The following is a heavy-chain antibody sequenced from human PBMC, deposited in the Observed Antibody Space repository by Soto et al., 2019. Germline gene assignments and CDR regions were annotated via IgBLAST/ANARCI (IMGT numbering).Heavy chain of an antibody. CDR3: ARDLRTSGSYYYGMYF. Sequence: GGSQRLSCAASYFPAPSRYPNMVRQAPGKGLEWVSVIYSGGSTYYADSVKGRFTISRDNSKNTLYLQMNSLRAEDTAVYYCARDLRTSGSYYYGMYFWGQGT. CDR1: YFPAPSRY. V-gene: IGHV3-66*01. D-gene: IGHD5-12*01. CDR2: IYSGGST. J-gene: IGHJ6*02.